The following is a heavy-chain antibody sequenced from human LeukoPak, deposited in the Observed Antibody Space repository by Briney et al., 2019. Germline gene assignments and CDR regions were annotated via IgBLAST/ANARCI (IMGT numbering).Heavy chain of an antibody. D-gene: IGHD3-10*01. CDR3: ARYGSGSLDY. CDR1: GGSFSGYY. CDR2: INHSGSN. Sequence: SETLSLTCAVYGGSFSGYYWSWIRQPPGKGLEWIGEINHSGSNNYNPSLKSRVTISVDTSKNQFSLKLSSVTAADTAVYYCARYGSGSLDYWGQGTLVTVSS. J-gene: IGHJ4*02. V-gene: IGHV4-34*01.